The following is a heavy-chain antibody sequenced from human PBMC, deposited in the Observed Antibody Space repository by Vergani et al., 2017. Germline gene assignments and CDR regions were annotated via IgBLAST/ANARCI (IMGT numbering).Heavy chain of an antibody. D-gene: IGHD2-2*01. J-gene: IGHJ4*02. CDR2: IYYSGST. Sequence: QLQLQESGPGLVKPSETLSLTCTVSGGSISSYYWSWIRQPPGKGLEWIGYIYYSGSTNYNPSLKSRVTISVDTSKNQFSLKLSSVTAADTAVYYCARASDYFDYWGQGTLVTVSS. CDR1: GGSISSYY. CDR3: ARASDYFDY. V-gene: IGHV4-59*01.